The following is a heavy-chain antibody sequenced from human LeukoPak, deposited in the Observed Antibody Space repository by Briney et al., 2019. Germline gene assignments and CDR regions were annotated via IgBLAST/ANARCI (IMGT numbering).Heavy chain of an antibody. D-gene: IGHD5-18*01. V-gene: IGHV4-61*08. CDR1: GGSISSGGYF. Sequence: PSQTLSLTCTVSGGSISSGGYFWSWIRQPPGKGLEWIGYIYYSGSTNYNPSLKSRVTISVDTSKNQFSLKLSSVTAADTAVYYCARGPSGYNYGFAFDIWGQGTVVTVSS. J-gene: IGHJ3*02. CDR3: ARGPSGYNYGFAFDI. CDR2: IYYSGST.